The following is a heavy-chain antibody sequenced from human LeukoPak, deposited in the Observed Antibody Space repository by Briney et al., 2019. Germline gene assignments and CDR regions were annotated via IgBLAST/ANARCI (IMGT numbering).Heavy chain of an antibody. D-gene: IGHD6-13*01. CDR3: ARDGYSSSWHKRGAFDI. CDR2: IYYSGST. J-gene: IGHJ3*02. CDR1: GGSISSYY. V-gene: IGHV4-59*01. Sequence: SETLSLTCTVSGGSISSYYWSWIRQPPGKGLEWIGYIYYSGSTNYNPSLKSRVTISVNTSKNQFSLKLSSVTAAGTALYYCARDGYSSSWHKRGAFDIWGQGTMVTVSS.